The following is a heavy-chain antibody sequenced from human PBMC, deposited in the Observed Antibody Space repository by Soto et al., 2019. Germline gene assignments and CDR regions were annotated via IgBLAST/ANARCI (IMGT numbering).Heavy chain of an antibody. CDR2: IQYNGYS. CDR3: ARHGFGSLHGLVDV. D-gene: IGHD3-10*01. J-gene: IGHJ6*02. Sequence: QVKLQASGPGLVKPSETLSLTCTVSGGSITNYYCSWFRQPPGKGLEWIGYIQYNGYSAYNLSLKRRVTMSMDTSKTQFSLMLESVTATDTAVYYCARHGFGSLHGLVDVWGQGTTVIVYS. CDR1: GGSITNYY. V-gene: IGHV4-59*08.